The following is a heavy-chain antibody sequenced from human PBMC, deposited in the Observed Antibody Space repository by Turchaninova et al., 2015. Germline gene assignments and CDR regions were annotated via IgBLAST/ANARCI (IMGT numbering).Heavy chain of an antibody. V-gene: IGHV2-5*05. D-gene: IGHD6-19*01. CDR2: SYWDGDK. CDR1: GFSLRTNGVG. Sequence: QITLTESGPTLVKPTQTLTLTCTFSGFSLRTNGVGGGWIRQPRGKALEWLALSYWDGDKRYDLSLKSRLTITKDTSKNQVVLTMTNMDPVDTATYYCARRDMAVAGLGAFDIWGQGTMVTVSS. CDR3: ARRDMAVAGLGAFDI. J-gene: IGHJ3*02.